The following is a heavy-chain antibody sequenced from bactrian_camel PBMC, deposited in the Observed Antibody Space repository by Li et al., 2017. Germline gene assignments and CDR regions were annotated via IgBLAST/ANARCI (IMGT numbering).Heavy chain of an antibody. J-gene: IGHJ6*01. CDR2: INSGADRV. V-gene: IGHV3S40*01. Sequence: QLVESGGGSVQAGGSLRLSCAASGYTYSTICMGWFRQAPGKGLEWVSSINSGADRVYYADPVKGRFTISRDSAENTLYLQMSSLKTEDTAVYYCAKLSVADFTYWGQGTQVTVS. CDR1: GYTYSTIC. D-gene: IGHD2*01. CDR3: AKLSVADFTY.